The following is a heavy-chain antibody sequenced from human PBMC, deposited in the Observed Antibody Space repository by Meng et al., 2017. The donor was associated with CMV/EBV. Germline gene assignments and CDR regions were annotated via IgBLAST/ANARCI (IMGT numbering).Heavy chain of an antibody. D-gene: IGHD3-22*01. J-gene: IGHJ3*02. V-gene: IGHV4-59*01. CDR2: IYYSGST. CDR3: ARDMGGYYYDSSGYSHDAFDI. CDR1: GGSISSYY. Sequence: SETLSLTCTVSGGSISSYYWSWIRQPPGKGLEWIGYIYYSGSTNYNPSLKSRVTISVGTSKNQFSLKLSSVTAADTAVYYCARDMGGYYYDSSGYSHDAFDIWGQGTMVTVSS.